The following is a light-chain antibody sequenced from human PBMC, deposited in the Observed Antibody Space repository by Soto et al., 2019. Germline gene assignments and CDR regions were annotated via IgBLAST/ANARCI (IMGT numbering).Light chain of an antibody. Sequence: QSVLTQPPSVSGAPGQRVTISCTGSSSNIGAGYDVHWYQHLPGTAPKLLMYGNNNRPSGVPDRFSGSKSDTSASLAIPGLQAEDEADYYCQSYDSSLTAVLFGGGTQLTVL. CDR2: GNN. CDR1: SSNIGAGYD. CDR3: QSYDSSLTAVL. V-gene: IGLV1-40*01. J-gene: IGLJ2*01.